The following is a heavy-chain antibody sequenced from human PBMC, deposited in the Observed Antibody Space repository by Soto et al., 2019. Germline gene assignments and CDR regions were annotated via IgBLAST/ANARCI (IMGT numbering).Heavy chain of an antibody. CDR1: GYTFTSYG. CDR2: ISAYNGNT. J-gene: IGHJ6*02. V-gene: IGHV1-18*01. D-gene: IGHD5-12*01. CDR3: ARVGSIVATIYKKYYYYGMDV. Sequence: ASVKVSCKASGYTFTSYGISWVRQAPGQGLEWMGWISAYNGNTNYAQKLQGRVTMTTDTSTSTAYMELRSLRSDDTAVYYCARVGSIVATIYKKYYYYGMDVWGQGTTVTVSS.